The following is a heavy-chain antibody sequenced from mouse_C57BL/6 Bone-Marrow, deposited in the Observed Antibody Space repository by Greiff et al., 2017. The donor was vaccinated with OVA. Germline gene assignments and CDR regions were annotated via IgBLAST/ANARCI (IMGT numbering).Heavy chain of an antibody. V-gene: IGHV3-6*01. J-gene: IGHJ3*01. CDR2: ISYDGSN. CDR3: AREGRYYYGSSYRWFAY. Sequence: ESGPGLVKPSQSLSLTCSVTGYSITSGYYWNWIRQFPGNKLEWMGYISYDGSNNYNPSLKNRISITRDTSKNQFFLKLNSVTTEDTATYYCAREGRYYYGSSYRWFAYWGQGTLVTVSA. D-gene: IGHD1-1*01. CDR1: GYSITSGYY.